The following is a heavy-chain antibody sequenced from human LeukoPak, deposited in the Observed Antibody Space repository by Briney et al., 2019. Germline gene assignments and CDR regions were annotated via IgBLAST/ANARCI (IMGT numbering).Heavy chain of an antibody. Sequence: GGSLRLSCAASGITFGSYWMTWVRQAPGKGLECVANIKPDGSEKHYVDSVEGRFTISRDNAKNSLFLEMNSLRAEDTAVYYCARLSGWFDYWGQGTLVTVSS. J-gene: IGHJ4*02. D-gene: IGHD6-19*01. V-gene: IGHV3-7*05. CDR1: GITFGSYW. CDR3: ARLSGWFDY. CDR2: IKPDGSEK.